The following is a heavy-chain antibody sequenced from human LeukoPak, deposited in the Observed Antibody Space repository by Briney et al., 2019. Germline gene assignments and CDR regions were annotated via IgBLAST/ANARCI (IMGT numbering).Heavy chain of an antibody. CDR3: ARDLRSSRNIAAAGTLDY. CDR1: GYTFTSYG. J-gene: IGHJ4*02. D-gene: IGHD6-13*01. Sequence: ASVKVSCEASGYTFTSYGISWVRQAPGQGLEWMGWISTYNGNTNYAQKLQGRVTMTTDTSTSTAYMELRSLRSDDTAVYYCARDLRSSRNIAAAGTLDYWGQGTLVTVSS. CDR2: ISTYNGNT. V-gene: IGHV1-18*01.